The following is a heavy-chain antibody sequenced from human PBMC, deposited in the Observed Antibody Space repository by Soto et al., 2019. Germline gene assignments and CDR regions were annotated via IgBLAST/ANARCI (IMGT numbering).Heavy chain of an antibody. V-gene: IGHV3-23*01. D-gene: IGHD3-22*01. CDR1: GFTFTSYA. Sequence: PGGSLRLSCAASGFTFTSYAMSWVRQAPGKGLEWVSTISGTGGSTYYPDSVKGRFTISRDNSKNTVYLQMNSLRAEDAAVYYCAKEMTSGYYLFDYWGQGPLVTVSS. J-gene: IGHJ4*02. CDR2: ISGTGGST. CDR3: AKEMTSGYYLFDY.